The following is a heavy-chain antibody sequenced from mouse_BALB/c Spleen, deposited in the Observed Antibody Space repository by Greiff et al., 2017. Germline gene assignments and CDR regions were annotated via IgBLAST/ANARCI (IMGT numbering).Heavy chain of an antibody. Sequence: VQLQQSGAELVKPGASVKLSCTASGFNIKDTYMHWVKQRPEQGLEWIGRIDPANGNTKYDPKFQGKATITADTSSNTAYLQLSSLTSEDTAVYYGARVDGNYGWFAYWGQGTLVTVSA. D-gene: IGHD2-1*01. CDR2: IDPANGNT. V-gene: IGHV14-3*02. J-gene: IGHJ3*01. CDR1: GFNIKDTY. CDR3: ARVDGNYGWFAY.